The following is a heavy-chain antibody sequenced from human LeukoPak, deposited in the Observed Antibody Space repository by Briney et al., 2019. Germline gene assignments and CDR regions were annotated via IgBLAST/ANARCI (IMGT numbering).Heavy chain of an antibody. J-gene: IGHJ6*02. CDR1: GFTFSSYS. V-gene: IGHV3-21*01. CDR2: ISSSSSYI. CDR3: AREQEDILTGYSGMDV. Sequence: GGSLRLSCAASGFTFSSYSMNWVRQAPGKGLEWVSSISSSSSYIYYADSVKGRFTISRDNAKNSLYLQMNSLRAEDTAVYYCAREQEDILTGYSGMDVWGQGTTVTVSS. D-gene: IGHD3-9*01.